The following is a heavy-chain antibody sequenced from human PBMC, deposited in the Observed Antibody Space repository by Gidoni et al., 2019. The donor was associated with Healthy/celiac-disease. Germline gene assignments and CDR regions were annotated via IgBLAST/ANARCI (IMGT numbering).Heavy chain of an antibody. CDR1: GFTFSSYS. CDR3: AAPPGGHYGDEGY. D-gene: IGHD4-17*01. J-gene: IGHJ4*02. CDR2: ISSSSSYI. Sequence: EVQLVESGGGLVKPGGSLRLSCAASGFTFSSYSMNWVRQAPGKGLEWVSSISSSSSYIYYADSVKGRFTISRDNAKNSLYLQMNSLRAEDTAVYYCAAPPGGHYGDEGYWGQGTLVTVSS. V-gene: IGHV3-21*01.